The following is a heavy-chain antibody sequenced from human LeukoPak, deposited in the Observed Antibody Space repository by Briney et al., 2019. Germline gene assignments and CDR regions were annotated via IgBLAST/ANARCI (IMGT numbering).Heavy chain of an antibody. CDR3: ARGVSLSRKAFDI. J-gene: IGHJ3*02. D-gene: IGHD3-10*01. CDR2: ISGSGDST. CDR1: GFTFSSYA. Sequence: GGSLRLSCAASGFTFSSYAMHWVRQAPGRGLEWVSAISGSGDSTYDADSVKGRFTISRDISMNTLYLQMNSLRVEDTALYYCARGVSLSRKAFDIWGQGTLVTVSS. V-gene: IGHV3-23*01.